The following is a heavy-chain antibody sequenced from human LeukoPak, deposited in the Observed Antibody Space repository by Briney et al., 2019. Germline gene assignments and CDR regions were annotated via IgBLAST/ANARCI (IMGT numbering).Heavy chain of an antibody. CDR2: FDPEDGET. CDR1: GYTLTELS. J-gene: IGHJ4*02. D-gene: IGHD2-2*01. V-gene: IGHV1-24*01. Sequence: ASVKVSCKVSGYTLTELSMHWVRQAPGKGLEWTGGFDPEDGETIYAQKFQGRVTMTEDTSTDTAYMELSSLRSEDTAVCYCATLRYCSSTSCYWYFDYWGQGTLVTVSS. CDR3: ATLRYCSSTSCYWYFDY.